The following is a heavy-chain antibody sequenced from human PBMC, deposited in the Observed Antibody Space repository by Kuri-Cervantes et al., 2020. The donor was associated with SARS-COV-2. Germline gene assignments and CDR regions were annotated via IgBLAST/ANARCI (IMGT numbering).Heavy chain of an antibody. CDR2: IKSKTDGGTT. V-gene: IGHV3-15*07. Sequence: GGSLRLSCAASGFAFSHYGIHWARQAPGKGLEWVGRIKSKTDGGTTDYAAPVKGRFTISRDDSKNTLYLQMNSLKTEDTAVYYCTTAPDYGDYVGPDYWGQGTLVTVSS. CDR1: GFAFSHYG. D-gene: IGHD4-17*01. J-gene: IGHJ4*02. CDR3: TTAPDYGDYVGPDY.